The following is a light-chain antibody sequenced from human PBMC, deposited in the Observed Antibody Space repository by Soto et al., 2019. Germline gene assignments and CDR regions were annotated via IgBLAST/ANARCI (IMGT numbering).Light chain of an antibody. CDR2: AAS. V-gene: IGKV1-27*01. CDR3: HNYDIAPWT. CDR1: QGIDKY. J-gene: IGKJ1*01. Sequence: DIQMTQSPSSLSASIGDRVTITCRASQGIDKYVAWYQHKPGQVPKVLIYAASSLQSGVPSRFRGSGSGTDFNLTISSLQPEDVATYYCHNYDIAPWTFGQGTKVEIK.